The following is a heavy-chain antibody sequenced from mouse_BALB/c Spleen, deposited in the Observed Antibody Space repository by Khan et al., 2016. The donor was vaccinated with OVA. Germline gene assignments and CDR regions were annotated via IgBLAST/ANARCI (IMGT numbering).Heavy chain of an antibody. CDR2: ISSGSSTI. CDR3: ARTGYYYFDY. D-gene: IGHD1-1*01. V-gene: IGHV5-17*02. CDR1: GFTFSGFG. Sequence: EVELVESGGGLVQPGGSRKLSCAASGFTFSGFGMHWVRQAPEKGLEWVAYISSGSSTIYYADTVKGRSTIPRDNPKNTPFLQMPSLRSEDTAMYSGARTGYYYFDYWGQGTTLTVSS. J-gene: IGHJ2*01.